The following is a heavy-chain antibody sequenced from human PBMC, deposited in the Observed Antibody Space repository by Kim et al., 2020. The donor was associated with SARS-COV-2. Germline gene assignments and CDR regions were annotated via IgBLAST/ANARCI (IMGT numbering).Heavy chain of an antibody. D-gene: IGHD5-18*01. CDR1: GYTLTSYA. Sequence: ASVKVSCKASGYTLTSYAMHWVRQAPGQRLERIGWINAGNGNTKYSQKFQGRVTITRDTSASTAYMELSSLRSEYTDVYYCARPPSTQNTRGYSYGYGMDVCSRGATVTVS. CDR2: INAGNGNT. CDR3: ARPPSTQNTRGYSYGYGMDV. J-gene: IGHJ6*02. V-gene: IGHV1-3*01.